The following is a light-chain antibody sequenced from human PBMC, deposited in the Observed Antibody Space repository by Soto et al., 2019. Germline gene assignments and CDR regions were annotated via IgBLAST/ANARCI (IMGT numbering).Light chain of an antibody. J-gene: IGKJ5*01. V-gene: IGKV1-33*01. CDR3: QQYEDVPIT. Sequence: DIQMTQSPSSLSASVGDRVTITCQASQDITNFLNWYQQKPGKAPKLLIYDASNVETGVPSRFSGSGSGTDFTFTISSLQTEDIATYYGQQYEDVPITFGQGTRLEIQ. CDR2: DAS. CDR1: QDITNF.